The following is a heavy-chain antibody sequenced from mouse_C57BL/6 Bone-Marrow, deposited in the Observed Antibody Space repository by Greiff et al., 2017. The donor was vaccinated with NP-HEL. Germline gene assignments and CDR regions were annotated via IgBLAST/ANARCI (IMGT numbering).Heavy chain of an antibody. V-gene: IGHV5-17*01. CDR1: GFTFSDYG. Sequence: EVMLVESGGGLVKPGGSLKLSCAASGFTFSDYGMHWVRQAPETGLEWVAYISSGSSTFYSADTGKGRFTISRDNAKNTLFLQMTSLRSEDTAMYYCARMGDYDYDRRGQGTLVTVSA. D-gene: IGHD2-4*01. J-gene: IGHJ3*01. CDR2: ISSGSSTF. CDR3: ARMGDYDYDR.